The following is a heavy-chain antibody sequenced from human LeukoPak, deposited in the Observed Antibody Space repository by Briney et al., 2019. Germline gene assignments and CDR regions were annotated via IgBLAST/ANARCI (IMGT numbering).Heavy chain of an antibody. J-gene: IGHJ1*01. CDR1: GGSISSTNW. CDR2: VSLTGET. D-gene: IGHD2-2*01. CDR3: AGQPENTRGFY. Sequence: SETLSLTCGVSGGSISSTNWWSWVRLPPGQGLEWIGEVSLTGETNYNPSLKSRVTISVDTSKNQFSLRLTSVTAADTAVYFCAGQPENTRGFYWGQGTLVTVSS. V-gene: IGHV4-4*02.